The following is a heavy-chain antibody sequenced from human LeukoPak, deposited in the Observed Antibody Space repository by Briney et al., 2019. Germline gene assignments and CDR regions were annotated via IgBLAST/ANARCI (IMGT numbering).Heavy chain of an antibody. CDR1: GNYW. J-gene: IGHJ4*02. V-gene: IGHV3-74*01. Sequence: GGSPRLSCAASGNYWMHWVRRAPGKGLVWVSHINSDGSWTSYADSVKGRFTISKDNAKNTVYLQMNSLRAEDTAVYYCARGTGSYFDYWGQGTLVTVSS. CDR3: ARGTGSYFDY. CDR2: INSDGSWT. D-gene: IGHD7-27*01.